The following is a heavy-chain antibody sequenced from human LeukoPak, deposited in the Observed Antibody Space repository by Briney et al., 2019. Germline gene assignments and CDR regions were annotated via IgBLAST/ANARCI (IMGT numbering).Heavy chain of an antibody. CDR1: GGSISSYS. J-gene: IGHJ4*02. Sequence: SETLSLTCTVSGGSISSYSWSWIRQPPGKGLEWIGYIHNSGSTNYNPSLRSRVTISVDTSKNQFSLKLSSVNAADTAMYYCASSSRGVAGLDYWGQGTLVTVSS. V-gene: IGHV4-59*08. D-gene: IGHD6-19*01. CDR3: ASSSRGVAGLDY. CDR2: IHNSGST.